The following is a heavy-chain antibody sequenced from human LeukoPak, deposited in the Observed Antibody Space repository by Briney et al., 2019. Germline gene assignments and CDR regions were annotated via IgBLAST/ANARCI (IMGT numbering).Heavy chain of an antibody. CDR3: ARSVPDYTRFDY. CDR1: GFTFSDYA. V-gene: IGHV3-23*05. J-gene: IGHJ4*02. Sequence: GGSLRLSCAASGFTFSDYAMNWVRQAPGKGLEWVSTFKTKYNQVYYAESVRGRFTISTDNFRNTVFLQMNSLRADDTALYYCARSVPDYTRFDYWGQGALVTVSS. D-gene: IGHD4-11*01. CDR2: FKTKYNQV.